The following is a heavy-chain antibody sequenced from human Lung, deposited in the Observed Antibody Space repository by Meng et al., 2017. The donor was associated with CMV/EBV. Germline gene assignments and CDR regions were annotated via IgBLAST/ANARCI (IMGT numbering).Heavy chain of an antibody. Sequence: LSLXCTVSGHPITTYYWSWIRQPPGKGLEWIGYIYYSGSTNYNPSLRSRVSISVDTSKNQFSLELSSVTAADTAIYYCARDRAAIGYYYYVMDVWGNGTTVTVSS. CDR3: ARDRAAIGYYYYVMDV. D-gene: IGHD2-2*01. CDR2: IYYSGST. CDR1: GHPITTYY. J-gene: IGHJ6*04. V-gene: IGHV4-59*01.